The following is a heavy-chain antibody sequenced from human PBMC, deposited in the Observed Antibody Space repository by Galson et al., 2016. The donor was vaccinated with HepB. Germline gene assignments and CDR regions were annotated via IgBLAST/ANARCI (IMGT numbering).Heavy chain of an antibody. CDR2: IDYTGST. J-gene: IGHJ6*02. D-gene: IGHD3-16*01. V-gene: IGHV4-31*03. Sequence: LSLTCTVSGGSISSATYYWSWIRQLPGKGLEWIGYIDYTGSTYYTPSLKSRLSMSVDTSKNQFSLRLRSVTAADTAVYYCARIVRGRYGMDVWGQGTTVTVSS. CDR3: ARIVRGRYGMDV. CDR1: GGSISSATYY.